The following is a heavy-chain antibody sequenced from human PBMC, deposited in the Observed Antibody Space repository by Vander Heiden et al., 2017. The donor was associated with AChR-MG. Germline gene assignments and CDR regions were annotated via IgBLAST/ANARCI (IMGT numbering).Heavy chain of an antibody. D-gene: IGHD1-26*01. V-gene: IGHV1-69*01. Sequence: QVQLVQSGAEVKKPGSSVKVSCKASGGPFSSYAISWVRQAPGQGVEWMGGIIPVFGTVDYAQKFQGRVTIIADESTSTAYMELSSLRSEDTAVYYCATGGSWDGYYGMDVWGQGTTVTVS. CDR1: GGPFSSYA. CDR2: IIPVFGTV. CDR3: ATGGSWDGYYGMDV. J-gene: IGHJ6*02.